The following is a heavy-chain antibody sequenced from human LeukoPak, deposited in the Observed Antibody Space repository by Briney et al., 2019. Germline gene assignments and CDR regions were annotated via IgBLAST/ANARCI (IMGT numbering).Heavy chain of an antibody. CDR1: GGSISTYY. CDR2: INHSGST. D-gene: IGHD3-10*01. V-gene: IGHV4-34*01. Sequence: SETLSLTCTVSGGSISTYYWSWIRQPPGKGLEWIGEINHSGSTNYNPSLKSRVTISVDTSKNQFSLKVSSVTAADTAVYYCARQISRSGRFNYYFDYWGQGTLVTVSS. CDR3: ARQISRSGRFNYYFDY. J-gene: IGHJ4*02.